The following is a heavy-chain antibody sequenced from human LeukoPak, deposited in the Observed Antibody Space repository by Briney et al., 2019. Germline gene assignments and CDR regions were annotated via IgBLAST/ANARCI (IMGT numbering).Heavy chain of an antibody. V-gene: IGHV1-69*13. CDR1: GGTFSSYA. CDR3: ERGLNYYDSSGYSIFDY. D-gene: IGHD3-22*01. J-gene: IGHJ4*02. CDR2: IIPIFGTA. Sequence: SVKVSCKASGGTFSSYAISWVRQAPGQGLEWMGGIIPIFGTANYAQKFQGRVTITADESTSTAYMELSSLRSEDTAVYYCERGLNYYDSSGYSIFDYWGQGTLVTVSS.